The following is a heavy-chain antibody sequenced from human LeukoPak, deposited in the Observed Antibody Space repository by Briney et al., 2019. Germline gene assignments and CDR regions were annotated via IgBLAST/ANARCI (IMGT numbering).Heavy chain of an antibody. V-gene: IGHV4-59*01. CDR1: GGSISSYY. Sequence: SETLSLTCTVTGGSISSYYWSWIRQSPGKGLQCIGYIHYTGSTNYNPSLKSRVTISVETSKNQFSLKLKSVTAADTAVYYCARGGYYGSGNDFRFDPWGQGTLVTVSS. CDR2: IHYTGST. CDR3: ARGGYYGSGNDFRFDP. J-gene: IGHJ5*02. D-gene: IGHD3-10*01.